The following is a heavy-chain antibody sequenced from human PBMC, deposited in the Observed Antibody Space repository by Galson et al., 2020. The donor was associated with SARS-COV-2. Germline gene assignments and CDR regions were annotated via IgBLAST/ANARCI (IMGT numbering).Heavy chain of an antibody. D-gene: IGHD2-8*01. CDR3: ATNLGDY. J-gene: IGHJ4*02. V-gene: IGHV4-59*01. CDR1: GSSISSYY. Sequence: SETLSLTCTVSGSSISSYYWSWIRQPPGKGLEWIGYIYYSGSTNYNPSLKSRVTISVDTSKNQFSLKLSSVTAADTAVYYCATNLGDYWGQGTLVTVSS. CDR2: IYYSGST.